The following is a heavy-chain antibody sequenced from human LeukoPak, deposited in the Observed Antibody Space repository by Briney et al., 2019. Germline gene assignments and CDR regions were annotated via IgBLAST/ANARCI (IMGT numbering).Heavy chain of an antibody. D-gene: IGHD3-22*01. Sequence: GGSLKLSCEASGCTFGDYGMSWVRQAPGKGLEWVAGINWNGGSTGYADSVQGRFTITRDKATSSLYLKMNSLRAEDTAVYYCARMAAYYYDRSGHLNYFDYWGQGTLVTVSS. CDR1: GCTFGDYG. CDR2: INWNGGST. J-gene: IGHJ4*02. CDR3: ARMAAYYYDRSGHLNYFDY. V-gene: IGHV3-20*04.